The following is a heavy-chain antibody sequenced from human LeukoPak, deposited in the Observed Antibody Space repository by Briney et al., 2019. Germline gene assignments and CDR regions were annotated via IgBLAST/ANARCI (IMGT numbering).Heavy chain of an antibody. D-gene: IGHD5-24*01. CDR1: GFTFSDYY. CDR2: SSSSGSTI. Sequence: EGSLRLSCAASGFTFSDYYMSWIRQAPGKGLEWVSYSSSSGSTIYYAESVKGRFTISRDNAKNSLYLQMNSLRAEDTAVYYCARGYRWLQLSIRCPFDYWGQGTLVTVSS. J-gene: IGHJ4*02. V-gene: IGHV3-11*01. CDR3: ARGYRWLQLSIRCPFDY.